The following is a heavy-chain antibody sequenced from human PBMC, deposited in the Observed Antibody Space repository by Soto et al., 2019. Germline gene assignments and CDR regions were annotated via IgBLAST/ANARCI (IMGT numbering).Heavy chain of an antibody. CDR1: GYTFTSYA. CDR3: ARDLQADY. Sequence: QVQLVQSGAEVKKPGASVKVSCKASGYTFTSYAMHWVRQAPGQRLEWMGWINAGNGNTKYSQKFQGRVTITRDTPASKAYMEMSNVRSEDTAVYYCARDLQADYWGQGTLVTVSS. CDR2: INAGNGNT. V-gene: IGHV1-3*01. J-gene: IGHJ4*02.